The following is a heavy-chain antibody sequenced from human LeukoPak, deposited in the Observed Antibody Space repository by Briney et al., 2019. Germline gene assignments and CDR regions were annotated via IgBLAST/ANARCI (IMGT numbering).Heavy chain of an antibody. CDR3: ATDLTSDYYDSSGYYYYGMDV. Sequence: GGSLSLSCAASGFTFISYGMHWVRQAPGKGLEWVAVISYDGSNKYYADSVQGRFTISRDNSRNTLYLQMNSLRAEDTAMYCCATDLTSDYYDSSGYYYYGMDVWGQGTTVTVSS. D-gene: IGHD3-22*01. V-gene: IGHV3-30*03. CDR1: GFTFISYG. J-gene: IGHJ6*02. CDR2: ISYDGSNK.